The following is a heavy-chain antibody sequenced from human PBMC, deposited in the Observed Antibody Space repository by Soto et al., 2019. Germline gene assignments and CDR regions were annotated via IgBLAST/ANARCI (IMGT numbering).Heavy chain of an antibody. D-gene: IGHD6-25*01. CDR2: IVVDTGNT. Sequence: EASVKVSCKASGFTFESSVVHWVRQARGQRLEWIGWIVVDTGNTNYAQKVQERVTISRDMSTTTAYMELSSLRSEDTAVYYCAATNTAGDPVYWGQGTQVTVSS. V-gene: IGHV1-58*01. CDR1: GFTFESSV. J-gene: IGHJ4*02. CDR3: AATNTAGDPVY.